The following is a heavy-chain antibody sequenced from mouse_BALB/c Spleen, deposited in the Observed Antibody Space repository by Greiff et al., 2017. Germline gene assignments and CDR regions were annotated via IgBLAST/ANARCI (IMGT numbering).Heavy chain of an antibody. CDR1: GFTFSSYG. CDR3: ARQGSSMDY. J-gene: IGHJ4*01. V-gene: IGHV5-6*02. Sequence: DVKLVESGGDLVKPGGSLKLSCAASGFTFSSYGMSWVRQTPDKRLEWVATISSGGSYTYYPDSVKGRFTISRDNAKNTLYLQMSSLKSEDTAMYYCARQGSSMDYWGQGTSVTVSS. CDR2: ISSGGSYT.